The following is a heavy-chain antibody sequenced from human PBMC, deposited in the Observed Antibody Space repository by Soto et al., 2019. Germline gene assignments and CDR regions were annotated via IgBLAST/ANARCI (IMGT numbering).Heavy chain of an antibody. Sequence: PGESLKISFKGSGYTFTNYLICWVRQMPGKGLEWMGIIYPGDSDTKYNPSFQGQVNISADKSITTTYLRWTSLKASDTAIYYCAASIFYYGMDVWGQGTTVTVSS. CDR1: GYTFTNYL. V-gene: IGHV5-51*01. CDR2: IYPGDSDT. J-gene: IGHJ6*02. CDR3: AASIFYYGMDV.